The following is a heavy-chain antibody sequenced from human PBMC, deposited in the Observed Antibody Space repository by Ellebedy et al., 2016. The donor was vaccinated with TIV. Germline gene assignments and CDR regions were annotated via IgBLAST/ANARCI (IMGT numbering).Heavy chain of an antibody. CDR3: VRAIGTSSSY. V-gene: IGHV3-7*01. Sequence: GGSLRLFXAASGFTFSSYWMHWVRQAPGKGLAWVANIKQDGSEKYYVGSVKGRFTISRDNAKNSLYLQMNSLRAEDTAVYYCVRAIGTSSSYWGQGTLVTVSS. D-gene: IGHD6-6*01. CDR2: IKQDGSEK. CDR1: GFTFSSYW. J-gene: IGHJ4*02.